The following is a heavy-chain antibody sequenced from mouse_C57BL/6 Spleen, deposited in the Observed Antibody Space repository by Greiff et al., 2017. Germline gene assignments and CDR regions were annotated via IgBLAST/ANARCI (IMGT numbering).Heavy chain of an antibody. Sequence: EVQLQESGEGLVKPGGSLKLSCAASGFTFSSYAMSWVRQTPEKRLEWVAYISSGGDYIYYADTVKGRFTISRDNARNTLYLQMSSLKSEDTAMYYCTRGGAYGRYAMDYWGQGTSVTVSS. V-gene: IGHV5-9-1*02. CDR3: TRGGAYGRYAMDY. D-gene: IGHD1-1*02. CDR1: GFTFSSYA. CDR2: ISSGGDYI. J-gene: IGHJ4*01.